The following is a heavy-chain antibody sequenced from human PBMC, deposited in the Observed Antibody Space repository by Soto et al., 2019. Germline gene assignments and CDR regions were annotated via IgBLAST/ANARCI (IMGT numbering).Heavy chain of an antibody. V-gene: IGHV3-33*01. Sequence: GGSLRLSCAASGIIFKGFGMHWVRQAPGKGLEWVAVIRFDGSNIYYADSVKGRFTISRDNSKNTLYLQMDSLRAEDTAVYYCAGDGVGGTVFFGYLDCWGQGALVTVSS. J-gene: IGHJ4*02. D-gene: IGHD3-3*01. CDR2: IRFDGSNI. CDR1: GIIFKGFG. CDR3: AGDGVGGTVFFGYLDC.